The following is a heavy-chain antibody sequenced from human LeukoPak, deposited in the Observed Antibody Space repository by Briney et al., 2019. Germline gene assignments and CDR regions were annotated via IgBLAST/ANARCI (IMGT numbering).Heavy chain of an antibody. D-gene: IGHD6-6*01. CDR3: ARDSSSSFLDY. J-gene: IGHJ4*02. CDR2: ISYDGSNK. CDR1: GFTFSSYA. V-gene: IGHV3-30*04. Sequence: PGGSLRLSCAASGFTFSSYAMHWVRQAPGKGLEWVAVISYDGSNKYYADSVKGRFTISRDNSKNTLYLQMNSLRAEDTAVYYCARDSSSSFLDYWGQGTLVTVSS.